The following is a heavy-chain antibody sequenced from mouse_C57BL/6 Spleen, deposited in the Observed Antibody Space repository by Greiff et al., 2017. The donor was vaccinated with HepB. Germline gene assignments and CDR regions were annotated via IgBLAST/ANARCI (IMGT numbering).Heavy chain of an antibody. CDR3: ARLPHYYGSSYVGYYYAMDY. D-gene: IGHD1-1*01. V-gene: IGHV1-42*01. Sequence: EVKVVESGPELVKPGASVKISCKASGYSFTGYYMNWVKQSPEKSLEWIGEINPSTGGTTYNQKFKAKATLTVDKSSSTAYMQLKSLTSEDSAVYYCARLPHYYGSSYVGYYYAMDYWGQGTSVTVSS. J-gene: IGHJ4*01. CDR2: INPSTGGT. CDR1: GYSFTGYY.